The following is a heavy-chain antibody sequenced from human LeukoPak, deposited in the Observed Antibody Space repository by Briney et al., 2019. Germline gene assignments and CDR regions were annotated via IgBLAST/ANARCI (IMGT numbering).Heavy chain of an antibody. CDR3: ASEHQLRVGYFVY. CDR1: GYTFTRYD. V-gene: IGHV1-2*06. D-gene: IGHD2-2*01. CDR2: SNPNSGGT. J-gene: IGHJ4*02. Sequence: GASVKVSCKASGYTFTRYDINWVRQATGQGLEWMGRSNPNSGGTNYAKKFQGRVTMTRDTSISTAYMELSRLRSDDTAVYYSASEHQLRVGYFVYWGPGTLVTVSS.